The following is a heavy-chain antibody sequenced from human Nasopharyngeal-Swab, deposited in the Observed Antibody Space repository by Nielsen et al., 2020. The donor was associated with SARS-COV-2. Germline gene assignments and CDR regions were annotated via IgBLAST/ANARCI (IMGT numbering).Heavy chain of an antibody. V-gene: IGHV3-21*01. CDR2: ISSSSSYI. J-gene: IGHJ3*02. CDR1: GFTFSSYS. Sequence: ETLSLTCAASGFTFSSYSMNWVRQAPGKGLEWVSSISSSSSYIYYADSVKGRFTISRDNAKNSLYLQMNSLRAEDTAVYYCARDPTSTNIVVVPATNKDAFDIWGQGTMVTVSS. CDR3: ARDPTSTNIVVVPATNKDAFDI. D-gene: IGHD2-2*01.